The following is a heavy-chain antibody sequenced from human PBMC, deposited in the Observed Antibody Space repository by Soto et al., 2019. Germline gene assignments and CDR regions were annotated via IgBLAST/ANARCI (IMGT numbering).Heavy chain of an antibody. V-gene: IGHV3-30*18. D-gene: IGHD5-18*01. CDR3: AKDLHTAMFNYYYYGMDV. J-gene: IGHJ6*02. Sequence: GGSLRLSCAASGFTFSSYGMHWVRQAPGKGLEWVAVISYDGSNKYYADSVKGRFTISRDNSKNTLYLQMNSLRAEDTAVYYCAKDLHTAMFNYYYYGMDVLGQGTTVTVSS. CDR1: GFTFSSYG. CDR2: ISYDGSNK.